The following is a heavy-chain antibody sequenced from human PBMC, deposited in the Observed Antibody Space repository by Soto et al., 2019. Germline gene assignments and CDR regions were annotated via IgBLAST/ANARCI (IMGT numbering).Heavy chain of an antibody. CDR1: GYTFTSYG. V-gene: IGHV1-18*04. CDR2: ISAYNGNT. D-gene: IGHD3-16*01. J-gene: IGHJ3*02. Sequence: ASVKVSCKASGYTFTSYGISWVRQAPVQGLEWMGWISAYNGNTNYAQKLQGRVTMTTDTSTSTAYMELRSLRSDDTAVYYCARDRQIMITFGGVSTTSSAFDIWGHGTMETVSS. CDR3: ARDRQIMITFGGVSTTSSAFDI.